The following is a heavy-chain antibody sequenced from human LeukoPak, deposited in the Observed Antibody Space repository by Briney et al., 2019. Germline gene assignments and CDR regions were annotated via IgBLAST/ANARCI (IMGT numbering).Heavy chain of an antibody. D-gene: IGHD2-2*01. J-gene: IGHJ4*02. CDR2: IYSSGST. CDR3: AILSTPGAVDY. V-gene: IGHV4-59*01. CDR1: GGSISSYY. Sequence: SETLSLTCTVAGGSISSYYWSWIWQPPGKGLEWIGYIYSSGSTTYNPSLKSRVTISVDTSKNQFSLKLSSVTAADTAVYYCAILSTPGAVDYWGQGTLVTVSA.